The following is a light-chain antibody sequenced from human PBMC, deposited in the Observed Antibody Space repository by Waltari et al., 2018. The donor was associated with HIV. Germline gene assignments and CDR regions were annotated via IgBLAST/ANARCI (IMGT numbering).Light chain of an antibody. CDR3: PQSFNNPRA. Sequence: DIEMTPSPSSLSACVADRVTISCRASQSINTYLNWYQQKPGEAPKLLIYTTSTLQSGVPSRFSGSGSGTDFTLTISSLQPEDFATYYCPQSFNNPRAFGQGTKVEI. V-gene: IGKV1-39*01. CDR1: QSINTY. J-gene: IGKJ1*01. CDR2: TTS.